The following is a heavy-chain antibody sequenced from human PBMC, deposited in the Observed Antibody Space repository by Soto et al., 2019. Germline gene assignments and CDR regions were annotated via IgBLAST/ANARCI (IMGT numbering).Heavy chain of an antibody. CDR2: ISGSSDFL. J-gene: IGHJ3*02. Sequence: EVPLVESGGGLVKPGGSLRLSCAASGFTFSNSIINWVRQAPGQGLEWVSSISGSSDFLYYADSVKGRFTISRDTATNSLYLQMNSLRAEDTAVYYCATSTWYAFDIWGQGTMVTVSS. V-gene: IGHV3-21*01. CDR3: ATSTWYAFDI. D-gene: IGHD6-13*01. CDR1: GFTFSNSI.